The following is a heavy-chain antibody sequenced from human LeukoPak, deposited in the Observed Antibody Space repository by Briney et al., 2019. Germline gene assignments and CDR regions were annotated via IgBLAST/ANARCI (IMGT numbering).Heavy chain of an antibody. V-gene: IGHV3-74*01. CDR1: GFIFSSYW. Sequence: GGSLRLSCAASGFIFSSYWMHWVRHAPGKGLAWVSRINTDGSSTSYADSVRGRFTISRDNAKNTLYLQMNSLRAEDTAVYYCAKGRAVLMVFKFDPWGQGTLVTVSS. D-gene: IGHD2-8*01. CDR2: INTDGSST. CDR3: AKGRAVLMVFKFDP. J-gene: IGHJ5*02.